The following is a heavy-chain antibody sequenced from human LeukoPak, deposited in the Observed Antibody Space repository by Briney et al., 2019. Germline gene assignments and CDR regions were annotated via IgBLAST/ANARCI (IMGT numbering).Heavy chain of an antibody. J-gene: IGHJ4*02. Sequence: SETLSLTCTVSGGSISSYYWSWIRQPPGKGLEWIGYIYYSGSTNYNPFLKSRVTISVDTSKNQFSLKLSSVTAADTAVYYCARGGYYYDSSGYYSPPGWTDYWGQGTLVTVSS. CDR1: GGSISSYY. V-gene: IGHV4-59*01. D-gene: IGHD3-22*01. CDR2: IYYSGST. CDR3: ARGGYYYDSSGYYSPPGWTDY.